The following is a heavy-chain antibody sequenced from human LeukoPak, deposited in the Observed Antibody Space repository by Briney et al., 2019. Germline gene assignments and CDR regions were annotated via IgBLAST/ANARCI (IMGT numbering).Heavy chain of an antibody. Sequence: ASVKVSCKTSGYTFTSYGISWVRQAPGQGLEWMGWITTYNGGTNYAQKFQGRVTMTRDTSISTAYMELSRLRSDDTAVYYCARDSCSSTSCYAYFDYWGQGTLVTVSS. V-gene: IGHV1-2*02. CDR2: ITTYNGGT. CDR1: GYTFTSYG. D-gene: IGHD2-2*01. J-gene: IGHJ4*02. CDR3: ARDSCSSTSCYAYFDY.